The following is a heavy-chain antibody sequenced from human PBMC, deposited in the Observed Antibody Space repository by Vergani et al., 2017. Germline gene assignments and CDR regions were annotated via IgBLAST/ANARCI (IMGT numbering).Heavy chain of an antibody. CDR3: TTGPTGGLVVVVAATDY. CDR1: GFTFSNAW. D-gene: IGHD2-15*01. V-gene: IGHV3-15*01. CDR2: IKSKTDGGTT. Sequence: EVQLVESGGGLVKPGGSLRLSCAASGFTFSNAWMSWVCQAPGKGLEWVGRIKSKTDGGTTDYAAPVKGRFTISRDDSKNTLYLQMNSLKTEDTAVYYCTTGPTGGLVVVVAATDYWGQGTLVTVSS. J-gene: IGHJ4*02.